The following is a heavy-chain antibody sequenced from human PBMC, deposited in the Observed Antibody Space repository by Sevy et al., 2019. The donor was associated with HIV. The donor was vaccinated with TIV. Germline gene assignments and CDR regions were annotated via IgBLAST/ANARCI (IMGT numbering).Heavy chain of an antibody. CDR2: ISYDGIIK. CDR3: AREGGYTSAWSPGNH. D-gene: IGHD6-19*01. V-gene: IGHV3-30*04. Sequence: GGSLRLSCAASGFTFNTHAMHWVPQAPGMGLEWVALISYDGIIKYYADSVKGRLTISRDNSKNTLSLQMNSLRVEDTAVYYCAREGGYTSAWSPGNHWGQGTLVTVSS. J-gene: IGHJ4*02. CDR1: GFTFNTHA.